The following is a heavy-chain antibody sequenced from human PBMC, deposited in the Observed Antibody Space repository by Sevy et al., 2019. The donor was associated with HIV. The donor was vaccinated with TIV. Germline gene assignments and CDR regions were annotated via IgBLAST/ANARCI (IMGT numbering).Heavy chain of an antibody. V-gene: IGHV3-15*01. CDR3: STDPIIVLLVTDGMDV. CDR2: IKSKTDGGTI. J-gene: IGHJ6*02. D-gene: IGHD2-8*02. Sequence: GVSLRLSCAASGFTFSYAWMSWVRQAPGKGLEWVGRIKSKTDGGTIDYAAPVKGRFTISRDDSKNTLYLQMNSLKTEDTAVYYCSTDPIIVLLVTDGMDVWGQGTTVTVSS. CDR1: GFTFSYAW.